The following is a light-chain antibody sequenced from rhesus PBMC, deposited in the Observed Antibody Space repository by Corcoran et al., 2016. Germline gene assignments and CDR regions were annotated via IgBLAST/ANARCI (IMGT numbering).Light chain of an antibody. V-gene: IGLV2S7*01. J-gene: IGLJ1*01. CDR3: SSYATSTTFI. CDR2: GVN. CDR1: NSDVGGYNY. Sequence: QAAPTQPPSVSGSPGQSVTISCTGTNSDVGGYNYVSWYQQHPGKAPKLMIFGVNKRPSGVSDRFSGPKSGDTASLTISGLQTEDEADYYCSSYATSTTFIFGPGTRLTVL.